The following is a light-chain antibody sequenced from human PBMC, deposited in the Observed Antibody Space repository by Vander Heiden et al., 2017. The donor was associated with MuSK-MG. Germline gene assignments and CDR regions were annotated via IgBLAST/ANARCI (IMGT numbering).Light chain of an antibody. V-gene: IGLV2-14*01. CDR2: DAS. Sequence: QSALTQPASVSGSPGQSIPVSCTGTSSDVGGHNLVSWYQQHPGKAPKLVISDASDRPSGVSNRFSGSKSGNTASLTISGLQTEDEADYHCVSYTSSDTWVFGGGTKVTVL. CDR1: SSDVGGHNL. CDR3: VSYTSSDTWV. J-gene: IGLJ3*02.